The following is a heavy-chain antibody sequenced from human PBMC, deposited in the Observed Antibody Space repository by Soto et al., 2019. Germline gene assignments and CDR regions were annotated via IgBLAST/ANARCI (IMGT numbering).Heavy chain of an antibody. J-gene: IGHJ4*02. CDR3: ARQKVDASDY. Sequence: QVQLVQSGAEVKKPGASVKVSCKASGYTFTSYDINWVRQATGQGLEWMGWMNPNSGNTGYAQKFQGRVTMTRNTSXSTXYXEXXXXRSEDTAVYXXARQKVDASDYWGQGTLVTVSS. CDR1: GYTFTSYD. CDR2: MNPNSGNT. D-gene: IGHD2-15*01. V-gene: IGHV1-8*01.